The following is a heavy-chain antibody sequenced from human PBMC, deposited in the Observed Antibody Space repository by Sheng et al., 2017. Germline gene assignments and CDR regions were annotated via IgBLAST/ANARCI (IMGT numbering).Heavy chain of an antibody. CDR1: GYTLTELS. CDR3: ATGGTHSLLTLRIWPYYFDY. Sequence: QVQLVQSGAEVKKPGASVKVSCKVSGYTLTELSMHWVRQAPGKGLEWMGGFDPEDGETIYAQKFQGRVTMTEDTSTDTAYMELSSLRSEDTAVYYCATGGTHSLLTLRIWPYYFDYWGQGTLVTVSS. CDR2: FDPEDGET. D-gene: IGHD2-15*01. J-gene: IGHJ4*02. V-gene: IGHV1-24*01.